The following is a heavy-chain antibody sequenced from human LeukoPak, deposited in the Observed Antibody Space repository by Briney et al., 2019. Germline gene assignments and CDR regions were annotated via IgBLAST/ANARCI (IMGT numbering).Heavy chain of an antibody. D-gene: IGHD3-22*01. V-gene: IGHV1-69*04. CDR2: IIPILGIA. CDR3: ARDRGRRYYDSSGYQPFDY. Sequence: SVKVSCKASGGTFSSYTISWVRQAPGQGLEWMGRIIPILGIANYAQKFQGRVTITADKSTSIAYMELSSLRSEDTAVYYCARDRGRRYYDSSGYQPFDYWGQGTLVTVSS. CDR1: GGTFSSYT. J-gene: IGHJ4*02.